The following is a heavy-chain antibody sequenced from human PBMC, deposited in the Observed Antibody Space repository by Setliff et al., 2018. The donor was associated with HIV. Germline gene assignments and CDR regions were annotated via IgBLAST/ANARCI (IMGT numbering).Heavy chain of an antibody. CDR3: ARHGVDGLYSGYDWAYYFDY. V-gene: IGHV5-10-1*01. Sequence: GESLKISCKGXXXXXXXYGISWGRQMPGKGPAWRGWMDPRDSYINYGPSCQGDVTISAXRSXXTAYLQWSSLKASDTAMYYCARHGVDGLYSGYDWAYYFDYWGQGTQVTVSS. D-gene: IGHD5-12*01. CDR1: XXXXXXYG. CDR2: MDPRDSYI. J-gene: IGHJ4*02.